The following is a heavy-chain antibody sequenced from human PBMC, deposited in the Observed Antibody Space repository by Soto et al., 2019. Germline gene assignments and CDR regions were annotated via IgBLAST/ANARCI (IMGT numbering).Heavy chain of an antibody. J-gene: IGHJ4*02. CDR2: ISYDGSNK. CDR3: AKDVVTSQLPYYFDY. D-gene: IGHD2-21*02. CDR1: GFTFSRYG. V-gene: IGHV3-30*18. Sequence: QVQLVESGGGVVQPGRSLRLSCAASGFTFSRYGMHWVRQARGKGLEWVAGISYDGSNKNYGDSVKGRFTISRDNSKKTLYVQMSSMTAEDTAVYYCAKDVVTSQLPYYFDYWGQGILVIVSS.